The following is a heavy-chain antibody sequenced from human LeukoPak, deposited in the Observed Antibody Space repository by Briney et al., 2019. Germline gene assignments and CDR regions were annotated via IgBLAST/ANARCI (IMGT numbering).Heavy chain of an antibody. CDR3: ARQDCSGGSCYFDY. Sequence: PSETLSLTCAVYGGSFGGYYWSWIRQPPGKGLEWIGEINHSGSTNYNPSLKSRVTISVDTSKNQFSLKLSSVTAADTAVYYCARQDCSGGSCYFDYWGQGTLVTVSS. CDR2: INHSGST. CDR1: GGSFGGYY. D-gene: IGHD2-15*01. V-gene: IGHV4-34*01. J-gene: IGHJ4*02.